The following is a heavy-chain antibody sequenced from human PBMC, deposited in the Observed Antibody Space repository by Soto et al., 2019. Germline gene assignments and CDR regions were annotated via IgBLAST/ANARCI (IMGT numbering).Heavy chain of an antibody. J-gene: IGHJ6*02. CDR3: AREGYSSGYYYYYGMDV. CDR2: IYYSGST. Sequence: SETLSLTCTVSGGSISSYYWSWIRQPPGKGLEWIGYIYYSGSTNYNPSLKSRVTISVDTSKNQFSLKLSSVTAADTAVYYCAREGYSSGYYYYYGMDVWGQGTTVTVS. V-gene: IGHV4-59*01. D-gene: IGHD3-22*01. CDR1: GGSISSYY.